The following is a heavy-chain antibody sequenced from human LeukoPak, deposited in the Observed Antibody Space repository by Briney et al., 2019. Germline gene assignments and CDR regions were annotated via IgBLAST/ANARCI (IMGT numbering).Heavy chain of an antibody. D-gene: IGHD2-2*01. CDR2: INPNSGGT. Sequence: ASVKVSCKASGYTFTSYGISWVRQAPGQGLEWMGWINPNSGGTNYAQQFQGRVTMTRDTSISTAFMELSRLRSDDTAVYYCARGRGSTSSNFDYWGQGTLVTVSS. CDR1: GYTFTSYG. V-gene: IGHV1-2*02. CDR3: ARGRGSTSSNFDY. J-gene: IGHJ4*02.